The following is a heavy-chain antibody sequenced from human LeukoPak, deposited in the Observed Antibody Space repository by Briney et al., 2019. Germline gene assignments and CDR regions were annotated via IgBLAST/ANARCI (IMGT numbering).Heavy chain of an antibody. J-gene: IGHJ4*02. CDR3: AKGDDSSGSVFDY. D-gene: IGHD3-22*01. CDR2: ISWNSGNI. V-gene: IGHV3-9*01. Sequence: PGGSLRLSCAASGFTFDDYAMHSVRQGPGKGLEWVSGISWNSGNIGYADSVKGRFTISRDNAKNSLYLQMNSLRAEDTALYYCAKGDDSSGSVFDYWGQGTLVTVSS. CDR1: GFTFDDYA.